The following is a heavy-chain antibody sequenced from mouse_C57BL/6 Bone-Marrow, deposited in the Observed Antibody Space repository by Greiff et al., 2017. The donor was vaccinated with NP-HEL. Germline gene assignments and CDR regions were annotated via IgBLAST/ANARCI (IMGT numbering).Heavy chain of an antibody. D-gene: IGHD1-1*01. CDR2: ISSGGSYT. CDR3: ARQGLLRGDY. V-gene: IGHV5-6*01. J-gene: IGHJ4*01. Sequence: EVHLVESGGDLVKPGGSLKLSCAASGFTFSSYGMSWVRQTPDKRLEWVATISSGGSYTYYPDSVKGRFTISRDNAKNTLYLQMSSLKSEDTAMYYCARQGLLRGDYWGQGTSVTVSS. CDR1: GFTFSSYG.